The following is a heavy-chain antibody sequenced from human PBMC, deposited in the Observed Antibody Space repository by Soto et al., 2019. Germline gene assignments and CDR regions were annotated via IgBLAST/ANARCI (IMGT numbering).Heavy chain of an antibody. CDR2: TYYRSKCFN. CDR3: AREGRLADSILHNWFDP. D-gene: IGHD3-3*02. V-gene: IGHV6-1*01. Sequence: SQTLSLTCSLSLDSCSNNSAAWNWIRQSPSRGLEWVGRTYYRSKCFNNYALSVKGRITINPDASKNQFSLQLNSVNPEDTALYYCAREGRLADSILHNWFDPWGQGTLVTVSS. J-gene: IGHJ5*02. CDR1: LDSCSNNSAA.